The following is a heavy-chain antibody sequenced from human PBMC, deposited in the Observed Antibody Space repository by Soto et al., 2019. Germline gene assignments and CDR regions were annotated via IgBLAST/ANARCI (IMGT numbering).Heavy chain of an antibody. CDR3: ARDDYGDYHYAFEI. CDR1: GFTFSSYS. CDR2: ISSSSSTI. V-gene: IGHV3-48*01. D-gene: IGHD4-17*01. Sequence: GGSLRLSCAASGFTFSSYSMNWVRQAPGKGLEWVSYISSSSSTIYYADSVKGRFTISRDNAKNSLYLQMNSLRAEDTAVYYCARDDYGDYHYAFEIWGQGTIVTASS. J-gene: IGHJ3*02.